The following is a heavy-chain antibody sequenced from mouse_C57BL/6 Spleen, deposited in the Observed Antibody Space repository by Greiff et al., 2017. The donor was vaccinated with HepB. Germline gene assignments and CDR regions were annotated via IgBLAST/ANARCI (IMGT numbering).Heavy chain of an antibody. V-gene: IGHV1-55*01. Sequence: QVQLQQPGAELVMPGASVKLSCKASGYTFTSYWITWVKQRPGQGLEWIGDIYPGSGSTNYNEKFKSKATLTVDTSSSTAYMQLSSLTSEDSAVYYCARCSGSPFFDYWGQGTTLTVSS. D-gene: IGHD3-2*02. CDR1: GYTFTSYW. CDR2: IYPGSGST. J-gene: IGHJ2*01. CDR3: ARCSGSPFFDY.